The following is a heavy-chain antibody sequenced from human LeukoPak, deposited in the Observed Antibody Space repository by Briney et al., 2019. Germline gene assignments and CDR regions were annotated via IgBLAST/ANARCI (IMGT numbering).Heavy chain of an antibody. J-gene: IGHJ4*02. CDR3: ARARYGSSGYILDY. D-gene: IGHD3-22*01. CDR1: GGSITSTSFY. CDR2: IHYSGIS. Sequence: PSETLSLTCTVSGGSITSTSFYWGWIRQPPGKGLEWIGSIHYSGISYYNPSLKSRVTMSVDTSKNQFSLKLRSVTAADTAVYSCARARYGSSGYILDYWGQGTLVTVSS. V-gene: IGHV4-39*07.